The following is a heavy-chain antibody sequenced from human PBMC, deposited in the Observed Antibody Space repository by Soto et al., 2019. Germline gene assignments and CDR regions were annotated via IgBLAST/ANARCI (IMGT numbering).Heavy chain of an antibody. J-gene: IGHJ5*02. V-gene: IGHV3-23*01. CDR1: GFTFSSSA. CDR3: AKVIVLVPAAMLARWSWFDP. CDR2: ISGGGSRT. D-gene: IGHD2-2*01. Sequence: EVQLLESGGGLEQPGGSLRLSCAASGFTFSSSAMTWVRQAPGKGLEWVSSISGGGSRTHYADSVKGRFTISRDNSNNSLYLQMNSLRAEDTAVYYCAKVIVLVPAAMLARWSWFDPWGQGTLVTVSS.